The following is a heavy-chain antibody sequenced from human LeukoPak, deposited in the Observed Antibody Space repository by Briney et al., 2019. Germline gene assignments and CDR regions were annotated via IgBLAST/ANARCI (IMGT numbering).Heavy chain of an antibody. CDR3: ARVDGNIAYRPVED. CDR1: GFTFSNHW. CDR2: KNQDGSEI. D-gene: IGHD2/OR15-2a*01. J-gene: IGHJ4*02. V-gene: IGHV3-7*01. Sequence: GGSLRLSCTTSGFTFSNHWMSWVRQAPGKGLEWVGNKNQDGSEINYLESVKGRLSITRDNAKNSLFLHMNNLRAEDTAKYYCARVDGNIAYRPVEDWGQGTLVTVSS.